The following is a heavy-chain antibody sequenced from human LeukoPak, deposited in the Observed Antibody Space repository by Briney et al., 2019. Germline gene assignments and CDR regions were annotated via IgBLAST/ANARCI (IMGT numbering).Heavy chain of an antibody. D-gene: IGHD3-10*01. J-gene: IGHJ4*02. CDR2: INTDGTST. CDR1: GPTLTTYW. CDR3: ACLGVPGSYKHFFDY. V-gene: IGHV3-74*01. Sequence: GGSLRLSCAASGPTLTTYWMHWVRQAPGKGLVWVSRINTDGTSTNYADSVKGRFTISRDNAKNTLYLQMNSLRAEDTALYYCACLGVPGSYKHFFDYWGQGTLVTVFS.